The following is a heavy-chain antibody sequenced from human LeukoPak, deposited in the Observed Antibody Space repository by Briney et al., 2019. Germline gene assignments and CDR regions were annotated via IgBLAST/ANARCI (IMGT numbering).Heavy chain of an antibody. J-gene: IGHJ4*02. CDR1: GFTVSSNY. V-gene: IGHV3-66*01. CDR3: ARVASRYDILTG. CDR2: IYSGGST. D-gene: IGHD3-9*01. Sequence: GGCLRLSCAASGFTVSSNYMSWVRQAPGKGLEWVSVIYSGGSTYYADSVKGRFTISRDNSKNTLYLQMNSLRAEDTAVYYCARVASRYDILTGWGQGTLVTVSS.